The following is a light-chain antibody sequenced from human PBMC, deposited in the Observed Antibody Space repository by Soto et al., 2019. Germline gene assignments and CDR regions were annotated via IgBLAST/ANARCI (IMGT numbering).Light chain of an antibody. CDR2: EVS. J-gene: IGLJ2*01. CDR3: SSYAASNNLGV. CDR1: SSDVGGYTH. Sequence: QSALTQPPSASGSPGQSVTISCIGTSSDVGGYTHVSWYQQHPGKAPKLMIYEVSKRPSGVPDRFSGSKSGNTASLTVSGLQAEDEADYYCSSYAASNNLGVFGGGTKVTVL. V-gene: IGLV2-8*01.